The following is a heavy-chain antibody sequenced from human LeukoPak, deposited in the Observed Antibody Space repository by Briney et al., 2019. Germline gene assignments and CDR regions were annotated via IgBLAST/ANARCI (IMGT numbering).Heavy chain of an antibody. J-gene: IGHJ3*02. Sequence: GGSLRLSCAASGFTFSSYGMHWVRQAPGKGLEWVAVIWYDGSNKYYADSVKGRFTISRDNSKNTLYLQMASLRVEDTAVYYCARQFDGSHPNAFDIWGQGTMVTVSS. CDR2: IWYDGSNK. CDR3: ARQFDGSHPNAFDI. D-gene: IGHD1-26*01. CDR1: GFTFSSYG. V-gene: IGHV3-33*01.